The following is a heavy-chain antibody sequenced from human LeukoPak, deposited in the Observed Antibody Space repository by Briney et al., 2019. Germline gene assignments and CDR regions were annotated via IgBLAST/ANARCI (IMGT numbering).Heavy chain of an antibody. D-gene: IGHD4-17*01. CDR2: ISIDGSST. CDR1: GFSLSTYW. J-gene: IGHJ4*02. CDR3: ETGGGDSRYYFDS. V-gene: IGHV3-74*01. Sequence: GGSLRLSCAASGFSLSTYWMHWVRQAPGKWLVWVSCISIDGSSTSYADSVKGRFTISRDNAKNTLYLQVNSLRAEDTAVYYCETGGGDSRYYFDSWGQGTLVTVSS.